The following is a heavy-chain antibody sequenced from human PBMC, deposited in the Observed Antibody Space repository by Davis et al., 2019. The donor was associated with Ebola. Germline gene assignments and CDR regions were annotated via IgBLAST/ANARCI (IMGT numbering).Heavy chain of an antibody. D-gene: IGHD3-10*01. CDR3: AKEGDYYGSGSYGDN. J-gene: IGHJ4*02. CDR2: ISSDGSNK. V-gene: IGHV3-30*18. CDR1: GFTFSSYG. Sequence: GESLKISCAASGFTFSSYGMHWVRQAPGKGLEWVAVISSDGSNKYYADSVKGRFTISRDNSKNTLYLQMNSLRAEDTAVYYCAKEGDYYGSGSYGDNWGQGTLVTVSS.